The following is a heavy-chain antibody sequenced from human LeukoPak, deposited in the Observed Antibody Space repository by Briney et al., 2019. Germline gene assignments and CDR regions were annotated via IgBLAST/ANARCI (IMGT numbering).Heavy chain of an antibody. J-gene: IGHJ5*01. D-gene: IGHD2-21*01. CDR3: AKFSSLWISAYYLADS. CDR2: IRYDGRNK. CDR1: GFTFSTYG. V-gene: IGHV3-30*02. Sequence: GGSQSLSCEASGFTFSTYGMHWVRQAPGKGLEWVAFIRYDGRNKYYRDSVKGRFTISRDNSKNTLYLQMNSLRIEDTAVYYCAKFSSLWISAYYLADSWGQGTLVSVSS.